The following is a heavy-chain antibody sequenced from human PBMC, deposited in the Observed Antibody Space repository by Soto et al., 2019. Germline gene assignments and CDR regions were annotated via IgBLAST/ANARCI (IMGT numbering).Heavy chain of an antibody. CDR2: ISGSGDYT. J-gene: IGHJ4*02. CDR1: GFTFDSYA. V-gene: IGHV3-23*01. CDR3: AKNRGLQYYFDY. Sequence: EVQLLESGGGLVQPGGSLRLSCAASGFTFDSYAMNWVRQAPGKGLEWVSTISGSGDYTYYTDSVKGRFTISRDNSKNKMYLQMNSLRAEDTAVYYCAKNRGLQYYFDYWGQGTLDTVSS.